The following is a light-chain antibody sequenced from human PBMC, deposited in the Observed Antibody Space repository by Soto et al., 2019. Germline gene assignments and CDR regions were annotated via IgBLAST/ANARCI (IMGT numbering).Light chain of an antibody. CDR3: QHRSNWPPIT. V-gene: IGKV3-11*01. CDR2: DSS. J-gene: IGKJ5*01. Sequence: LAHSPPTMSLSHGERATLSCRASQSVSIYLAWYQQKPGQAPRLLIYDSSNRAAGIPARFSARGSGTDFTLFISNLEPEDSAVYYCQHRSNWPPITFGQGTRLEIK. CDR1: QSVSIY.